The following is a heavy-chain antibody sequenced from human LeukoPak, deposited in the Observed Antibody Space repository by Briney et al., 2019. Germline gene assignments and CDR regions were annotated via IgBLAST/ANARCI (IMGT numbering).Heavy chain of an antibody. CDR3: ARGYSGYDHYFDY. D-gene: IGHD5-12*01. V-gene: IGHV4-4*02. Sequence: PSETLSLTCAVSGGSISSSNWWSWVRQPPGKGLEWIGEIYHSGSTNYNPSLKSRVTLSVDKSKNQFSLKLSSVTAADTAVYYCARGYSGYDHYFDYWGQGTLVTVSS. CDR2: IYHSGST. J-gene: IGHJ4*02. CDR1: GGSISSSNW.